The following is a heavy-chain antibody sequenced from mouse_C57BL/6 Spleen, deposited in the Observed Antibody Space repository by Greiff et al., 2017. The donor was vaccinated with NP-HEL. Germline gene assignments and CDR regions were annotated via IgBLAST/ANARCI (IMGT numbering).Heavy chain of an antibody. V-gene: IGHV3-6*01. CDR3: AREVYYGNSGWAMDY. D-gene: IGHD2-1*01. J-gene: IGHJ4*01. Sequence: EVKLQESGPGLVKPSQSLSLTCSVTGYSITSGYYWNWIRQFPGNKLEWMGYISYDGSNNYNPSLKNRISITRDTSKNQFFLKLNSVTTEDTATYDCAREVYYGNSGWAMDYWGQGTSVTVSS. CDR2: ISYDGSN. CDR1: GYSITSGYY.